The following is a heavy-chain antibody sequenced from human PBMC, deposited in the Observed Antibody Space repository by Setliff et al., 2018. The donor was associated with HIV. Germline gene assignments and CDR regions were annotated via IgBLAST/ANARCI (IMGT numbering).Heavy chain of an antibody. CDR1: GGTFSSYA. Sequence: SVKVSCKASGGTFSSYAISWVRQAPGQGLEWMGGIIPIFGTTNYAQKFQGRVTITTDESTTTAYMELSSLRSEDTALYYCARGGDYDSSGYYVTWGQGSRVTVAS. CDR2: IIPIFGTT. D-gene: IGHD3-22*01. CDR3: ARGGDYDSSGYYVT. V-gene: IGHV1-69*05. J-gene: IGHJ4*02.